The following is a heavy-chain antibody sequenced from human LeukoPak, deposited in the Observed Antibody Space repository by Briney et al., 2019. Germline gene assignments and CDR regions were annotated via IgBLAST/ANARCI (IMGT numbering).Heavy chain of an antibody. CDR2: IRSKASGGTT. CDR1: GFTFGGYA. D-gene: IGHD3-10*01. CDR3: TRDLWFGDGYYGLDV. V-gene: IGHV3-49*04. Sequence: GGSLRVSCTASGFTFGGYAMNWVRQAPGQGLEWVGFIRSKASGGTTEYAASVKGSFTISRDDSKSIAYLQMNSLNTEDTAVYYCTRDLWFGDGYYGLDVWGQGTTVTVSS. J-gene: IGHJ6*02.